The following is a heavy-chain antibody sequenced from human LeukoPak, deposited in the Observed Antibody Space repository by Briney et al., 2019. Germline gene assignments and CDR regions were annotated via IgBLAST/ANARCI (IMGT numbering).Heavy chain of an antibody. CDR3: AKGANQLPVDAFDI. J-gene: IGHJ3*02. CDR1: GFTFSSYG. V-gene: IGHV3-33*03. CDR2: IWYDGSNK. D-gene: IGHD4-23*01. Sequence: GGSLRLSCAASGFTFSSYGMHWVRQAPGKGLEWVAVIWYDGSNKYYADSVKGRFTISRDNAKNSLYLQMNSLRAEDTALYYCAKGANQLPVDAFDIWGQGTMVTVSS.